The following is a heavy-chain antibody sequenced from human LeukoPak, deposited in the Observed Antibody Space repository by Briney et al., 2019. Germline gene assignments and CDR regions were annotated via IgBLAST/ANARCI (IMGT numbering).Heavy chain of an antibody. CDR2: IRTKANSYAT. J-gene: IGHJ5*02. CDR1: GFTFSGSS. Sequence: GGSLRLSCAASGFTFSGSSIHWVRQASGKGLEWVGLIRTKANSYATAYAASVTGRFTISRDDSKDTSYLQMNSLRTEDTALYFCTTSYSGNSWYDWFGPWGQGTLVTVSS. D-gene: IGHD6-13*01. V-gene: IGHV3-73*01. CDR3: TTSYSGNSWYDWFGP.